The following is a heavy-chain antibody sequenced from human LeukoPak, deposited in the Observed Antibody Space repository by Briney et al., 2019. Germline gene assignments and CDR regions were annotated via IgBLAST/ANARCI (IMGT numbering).Heavy chain of an antibody. CDR3: AKVRGTYSSGFFFDY. Sequence: GGSVKLSCAGSGFSFEDYAMHWVRQAPGKGLEWLSIISWNSGYIGYADSVKGRFTISRDNAKNSLYLQMNSLRAEDTAFYYCAKVRGTYSSGFFFDYWGPGALVTVSS. V-gene: IGHV3-9*01. J-gene: IGHJ4*02. CDR2: ISWNSGYI. D-gene: IGHD6-25*01. CDR1: GFSFEDYA.